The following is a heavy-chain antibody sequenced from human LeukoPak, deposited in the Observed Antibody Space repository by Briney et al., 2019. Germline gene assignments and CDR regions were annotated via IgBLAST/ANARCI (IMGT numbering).Heavy chain of an antibody. J-gene: IGHJ4*02. D-gene: IGHD6-13*01. CDR2: ISYSSSSI. CDR3: ARGGIAAPDY. Sequence: GGSLRLSCAASGFTFGSYSMNWVRQAPGKGLEWISYISYSSSSIYYADSVKGRFTISRDNAKNSLYLQMNSLRAEDTAVYYCARGGIAAPDYWGQGTLVTVSS. V-gene: IGHV3-48*01. CDR1: GFTFGSYS.